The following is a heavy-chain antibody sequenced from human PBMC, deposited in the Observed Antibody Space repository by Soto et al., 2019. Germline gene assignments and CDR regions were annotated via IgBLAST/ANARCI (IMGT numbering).Heavy chain of an antibody. Sequence: QVQLVQSGAEVKKPGASVKVSRKASGYTFTSYAIHWVRQAPGQRLEWMGWINTAKDNTKYSQKFQGRVTITRDTSASIVYMELSSLRSEDTAVYYCARGSSWSYFDYWGQGTLVTVSS. V-gene: IGHV1-3*04. J-gene: IGHJ4*02. CDR2: INTAKDNT. CDR3: ARGSSWSYFDY. CDR1: GYTFTSYA. D-gene: IGHD6-13*01.